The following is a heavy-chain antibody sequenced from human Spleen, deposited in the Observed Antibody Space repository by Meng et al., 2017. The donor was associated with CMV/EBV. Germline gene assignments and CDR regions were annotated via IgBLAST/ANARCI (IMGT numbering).Heavy chain of an antibody. CDR1: GFTFSTYS. V-gene: IGHV3-48*04. CDR2: IISSSGTM. Sequence: GESLKISCVASGFTFSTYSMNWVRQAPGKGLEWVAFIISSSGTMYYADSVKGRFTISRDNAKNSLYLQMNSLRAEDTAVYYCARDRHQLLYYYYGMDVWGQGTTVTVSS. J-gene: IGHJ6*02. D-gene: IGHD2-2*01. CDR3: ARDRHQLLYYYYGMDV.